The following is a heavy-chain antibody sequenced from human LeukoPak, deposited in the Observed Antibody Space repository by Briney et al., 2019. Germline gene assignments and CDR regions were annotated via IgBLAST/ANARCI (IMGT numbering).Heavy chain of an antibody. Sequence: PGGSLRLSCAASGFTFSSYAMSWVRQAPGKGLEWVSAISGSGGSTYYADSVKGRFTISRDNSKNTLYLQMNSLRAEDTAVYYCAKSQISTMVRGVGGLIDYWGQGTLVTVSS. V-gene: IGHV3-23*01. J-gene: IGHJ4*02. CDR1: GFTFSSYA. D-gene: IGHD3-10*01. CDR3: AKSQISTMVRGVGGLIDY. CDR2: ISGSGGST.